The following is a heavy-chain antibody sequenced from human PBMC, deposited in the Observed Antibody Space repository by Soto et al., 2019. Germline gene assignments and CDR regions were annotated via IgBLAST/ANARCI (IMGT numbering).Heavy chain of an antibody. D-gene: IGHD1-1*01. J-gene: IGHJ4*02. CDR1: GGSISSSSYY. V-gene: IGHV4-39*01. Sequence: SETLSLTCTVSGGSISSSSYYWGWIRQPPGKGLEWIGSIYYSGSTYYNPSLKSRVTISVDTSKNQFSLKLSSVTAADTAVYYCARHGRLPQLNNWGQGTLVTVSS. CDR3: ARHGRLPQLNN. CDR2: IYYSGST.